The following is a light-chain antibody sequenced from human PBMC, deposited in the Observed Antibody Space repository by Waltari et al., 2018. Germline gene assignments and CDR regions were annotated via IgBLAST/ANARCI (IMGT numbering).Light chain of an antibody. CDR2: RSD. CDR1: RPNIESNH. CDR3: AAWDDSLSGGV. J-gene: IGLJ1*01. Sequence: QSVLTQPPSASGTSGQRVTISCSGSRPNIESNHVYWYQQLPGAAPKVLIYRSDQRPSGVPDRFSGSKFASSASLTISGLRSDDEADYYCAAWDDSLSGGVFGTGTRVTVL. V-gene: IGLV1-47*01.